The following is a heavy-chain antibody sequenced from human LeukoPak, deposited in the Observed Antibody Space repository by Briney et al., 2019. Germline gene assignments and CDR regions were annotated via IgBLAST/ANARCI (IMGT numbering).Heavy chain of an antibody. D-gene: IGHD2-21*01. Sequence: SETLSLTCTVSGGSISSGCYYWTWIRQHPGNGLEWIAYIYYTGSTYYNPSLKSRLTISVDTSKNHFSLRLSSMTAADTAVYYCARVPSVIDAFDIWGQGTMVTVSS. CDR2: IYYTGST. CDR1: GGSISSGCYY. CDR3: ARVPSVIDAFDI. V-gene: IGHV4-31*03. J-gene: IGHJ3*02.